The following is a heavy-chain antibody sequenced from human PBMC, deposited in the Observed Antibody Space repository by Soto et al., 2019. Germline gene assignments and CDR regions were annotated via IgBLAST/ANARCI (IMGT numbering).Heavy chain of an antibody. D-gene: IGHD4-17*01. J-gene: IGHJ4*02. CDR1: GYTFTSYA. Sequence: ASVKVSCKASGYTFTSYAMHWVRQAPGQRLEWMGWINAGNGNTKYSQKFQGRVTITRDTSASTAYMELSSLRSEDTAVYYCARGSDYGDNVFDYWGQGILVTVSS. CDR3: ARGSDYGDNVFDY. V-gene: IGHV1-3*01. CDR2: INAGNGNT.